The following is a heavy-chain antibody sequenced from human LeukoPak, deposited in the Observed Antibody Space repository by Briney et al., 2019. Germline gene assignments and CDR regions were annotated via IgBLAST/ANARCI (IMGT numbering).Heavy chain of an antibody. D-gene: IGHD3-10*01. J-gene: IGHJ5*02. CDR3: AKDPPWFRAQLGFDR. V-gene: IGHV3-64*01. CDR2: ITSNGGST. CDR1: GYIFSSYC. Sequence: RGSVRLSCGASGYIFSSYCMHWVRQAPGQGLEYVRGITSNGGSTYNANSVKGRFTISRDNSKNTLYLQMNSLRAEDTAVYYCAKDPPWFRAQLGFDRWGQGTLVTVSS.